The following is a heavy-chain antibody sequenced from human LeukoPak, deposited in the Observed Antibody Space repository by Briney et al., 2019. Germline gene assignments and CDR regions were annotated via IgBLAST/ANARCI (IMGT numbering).Heavy chain of an antibody. CDR1: DGSINSYY. Sequence: SETLSLTCSVSDGSINSYYWSWIRRPPGKGLEWIGYIYYNGNTNYSPSLKSRVTMSVDTSKDLFSLKVSSVTAADTAVYYCARGRSNYYGMDVWGQGTTVTVSS. CDR2: IYYNGNT. D-gene: IGHD1-26*01. J-gene: IGHJ6*02. CDR3: ARGRSNYYGMDV. V-gene: IGHV4-59*01.